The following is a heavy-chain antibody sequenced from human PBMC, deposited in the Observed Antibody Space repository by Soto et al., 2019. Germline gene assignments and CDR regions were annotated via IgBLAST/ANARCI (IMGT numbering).Heavy chain of an antibody. CDR3: ARDLYTAGYGDRYDY. CDR2: ISAGNGNT. V-gene: IGHV1-3*01. Sequence: QVRLVQSGAEVKMPGASVKVTCKASGYTFTSFALHWVRQAPGQRLEWVAWISAGNGNTRYSQKFQGRVTITRDTSASIAYMELSSLRAEDTAVYYCARDLYTAGYGDRYDYWGQGTLVTVSS. D-gene: IGHD4-17*01. J-gene: IGHJ4*02. CDR1: GYTFTSFA.